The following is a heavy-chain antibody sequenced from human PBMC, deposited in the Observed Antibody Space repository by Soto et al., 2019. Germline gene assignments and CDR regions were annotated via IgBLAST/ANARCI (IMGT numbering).Heavy chain of an antibody. CDR1: GGTFSSYA. Sequence: WGSLRLSCAASGGTFSSYAMHWVRQAPGKGLEWVAVISYDGSNKSYADSVKGRFTISRDNSKNTLYLQMNSLRAADTAVYYCARDGFWNHAYYYYGMDVWGQGTTVTVSS. D-gene: IGHD3-3*01. J-gene: IGHJ6*02. CDR3: ARDGFWNHAYYYYGMDV. CDR2: ISYDGSNK. V-gene: IGHV3-30-3*01.